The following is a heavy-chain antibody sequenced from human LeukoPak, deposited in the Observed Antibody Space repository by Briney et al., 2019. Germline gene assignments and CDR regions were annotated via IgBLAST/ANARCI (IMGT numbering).Heavy chain of an antibody. V-gene: IGHV4-39*01. CDR3: ASSTSGSYYRGGYYFDY. J-gene: IGHJ4*02. D-gene: IGHD1-26*01. CDR2: IYYSGST. Sequence: PSETLSLTCTVSGGSISSSSYYWGWIRQPPGKGLEWIGSIYYSGSTYYNPSLKSRVTISVDTSKNQFSLKLSSVTAADTAVYYFASSTSGSYYRGGYYFDYWGQGTLVTVSS. CDR1: GGSISSSSYY.